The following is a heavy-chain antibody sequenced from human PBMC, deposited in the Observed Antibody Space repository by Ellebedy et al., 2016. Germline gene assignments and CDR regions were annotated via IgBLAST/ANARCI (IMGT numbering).Heavy chain of an antibody. CDR3: RQGHYADL. D-gene: IGHD4-17*01. V-gene: IGHV3-23*01. J-gene: IGHJ4*01. CDR2: ISAGSDTT. Sequence: GGSLRLXXATSGFSFSNYFMTWIRRAPGKGLEWVSTISAGSDTTRLAASVKGRFTISRDSSKNSVYLRMNNLRLEDTAVYYCRQGHYADLWGQGTLVTVSS. CDR1: GFSFSNYF.